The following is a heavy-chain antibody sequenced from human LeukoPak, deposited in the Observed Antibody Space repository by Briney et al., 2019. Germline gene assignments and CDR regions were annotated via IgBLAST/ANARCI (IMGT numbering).Heavy chain of an antibody. V-gene: IGHV3-23*01. CDR3: AKRYYDFPLDY. D-gene: IGHD3-3*01. CDR1: GFTFSFYA. Sequence: PGGSLRLSCSASGFTFSFYAMNWLGQAPAKERPWVSSISANGGETHSADSVKGRFTISRENSKTTLYLQINNPSVEDTAVYSCAKRYYDFPLDYWGQGTLVTVSS. CDR2: ISANGGET. J-gene: IGHJ4*02.